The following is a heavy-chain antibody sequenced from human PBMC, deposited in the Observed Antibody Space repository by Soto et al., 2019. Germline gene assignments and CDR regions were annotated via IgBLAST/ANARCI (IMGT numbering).Heavy chain of an antibody. D-gene: IGHD4-17*01. Sequence: ASVKVSCKASGYTFTSYGISWVRQAPGQGLEWMGWISAYNGNTNYAQKLQGRVTMTTDTSTSTAYMELRSLRSDDTAVYYCAFMNYGDPSFDYWGQGTLVTVSS. J-gene: IGHJ4*02. CDR2: ISAYNGNT. V-gene: IGHV1-18*01. CDR1: GYTFTSYG. CDR3: AFMNYGDPSFDY.